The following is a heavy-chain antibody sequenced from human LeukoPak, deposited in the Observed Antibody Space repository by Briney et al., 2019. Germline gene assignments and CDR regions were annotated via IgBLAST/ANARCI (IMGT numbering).Heavy chain of an antibody. CDR1: GGSISTYY. D-gene: IGHD3-16*01. CDR2: IQTSGTT. Sequence: SETLPHTLSVSGGSISTYYLTWIRQPAGKGLEWIGRIQTSGTTNNNPSLKSRITMSVDTSKNQFSLKLSSVTAADTAVYYCARLGSNAFDYWGQGTLVTVSS. V-gene: IGHV4-4*07. CDR3: ARLGSNAFDY. J-gene: IGHJ4*02.